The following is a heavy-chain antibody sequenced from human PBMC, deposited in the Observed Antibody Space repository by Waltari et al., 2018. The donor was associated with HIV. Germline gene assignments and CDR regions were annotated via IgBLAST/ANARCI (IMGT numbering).Heavy chain of an antibody. V-gene: IGHV1-2*06. D-gene: IGHD2-15*01. CDR3: ARVESVSVSKISPGYRFDF. CDR1: GYSFTTSS. Sequence: QVQLVQSGAELKKPGASVEFACRASGYSFTTSSVHWVRQAPGQGLQWVGRILPIQGSKNIPRTFQGRITMTSDTYAGAVFMELRGLKFNDTALYDCARVESVSVSKISPGYRFDFWGQGTLITVSS. CDR2: ILPIQGSK. J-gene: IGHJ4*02.